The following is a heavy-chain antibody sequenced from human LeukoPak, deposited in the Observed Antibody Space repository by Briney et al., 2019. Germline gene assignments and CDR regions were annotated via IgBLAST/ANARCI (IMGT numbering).Heavy chain of an antibody. D-gene: IGHD3-22*01. J-gene: IGHJ4*02. CDR2: IYSGGST. V-gene: IGHV3-53*01. CDR3: AKQSYDSSGYDFDY. Sequence: GGSLRLSCAASGFTVSSNYMSWVRQAPGKGLEWVSVIYSGGSTYYADSVKGRFTISRHNSKNTLYLQMNSLRAEDTAVYYCAKQSYDSSGYDFDYWGQGTLVTVSS. CDR1: GFTVSSNY.